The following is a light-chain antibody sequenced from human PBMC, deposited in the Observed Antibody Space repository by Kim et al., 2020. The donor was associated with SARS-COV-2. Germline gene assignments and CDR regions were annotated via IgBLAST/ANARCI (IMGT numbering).Light chain of an antibody. CDR3: CSYAGSRV. CDR1: SSDVRSYNL. Sequence: SPGKPITISCTGTSSDVRSYNLLSWYHQPRGKAPILMIYEVSKRPSGVSHRFSCSTSGDTASLTISGLQAEDEADYYCCSYAGSRVFGGGTQLTVL. V-gene: IGLV2-23*02. J-gene: IGLJ3*02. CDR2: EVS.